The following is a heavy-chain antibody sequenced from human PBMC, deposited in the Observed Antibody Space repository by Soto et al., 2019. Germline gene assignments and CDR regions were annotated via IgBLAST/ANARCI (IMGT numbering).Heavy chain of an antibody. D-gene: IGHD3-10*01. V-gene: IGHV1-69*13. CDR1: GGTFSSYA. CDR2: IIPIFGTA. CDR3: ARDGDMVRGVITSYYYYGMDV. Sequence: ASVKVSCKASGGTFSSYAISWVRQAPGQGLEWMGGIIPIFGTANYAQKFQGRVTITADESTSTAYMELSSLRAEDTAVYYCARDGDMVRGVITSYYYYGMDVWGQGTTVTVSS. J-gene: IGHJ6*02.